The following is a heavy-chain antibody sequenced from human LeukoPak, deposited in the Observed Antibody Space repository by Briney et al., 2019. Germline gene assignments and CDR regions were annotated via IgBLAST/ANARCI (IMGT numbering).Heavy chain of an antibody. CDR2: IYPDDSDT. CDR1: GYRYSAYW. V-gene: IGHV5-51*01. J-gene: IGHJ3*01. Sequence: GESLKISCKCSGYRYSAYWIAWVRQMPGKGLEWMGIIYPDDSDTRYSPSFQGQVTISADKSVSTAYLQWSSLKASDTAMYYCARPNITAYYESRVYEAFDVWGQGTMVTVSS. CDR3: ARPNITAYYESRVYEAFDV. D-gene: IGHD3-22*01.